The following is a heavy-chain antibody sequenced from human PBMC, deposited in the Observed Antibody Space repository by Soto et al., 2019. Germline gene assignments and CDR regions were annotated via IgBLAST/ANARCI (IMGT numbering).Heavy chain of an antibody. CDR2: FHPEDGET. J-gene: IGHJ4*02. CDR3: ARGALTIVVVTKYYFDY. Sequence: ASVKVSCKVSGNTLTESSMHWVRQAPGKGLEWMGGFHPEDGETIYAQKFQGRVTMTEDTSTDTAYMELSSLRSEDTAVYYCARGALTIVVVTKYYFDYWGQGTLVTVSS. V-gene: IGHV1-24*01. CDR1: GNTLTESS. D-gene: IGHD3-22*01.